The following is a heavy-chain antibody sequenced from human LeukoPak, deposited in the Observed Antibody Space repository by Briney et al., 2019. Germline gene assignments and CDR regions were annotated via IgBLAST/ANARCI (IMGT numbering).Heavy chain of an antibody. CDR1: GFTFSSYS. J-gene: IGHJ3*02. CDR3: ARDRIVGATSAFDI. D-gene: IGHD1-26*01. Sequence: PGGSLRLSCAASGFTFSSYSMNWVRQAPGKGLEWVSSISSSRYIYYADSVKGRFTISSDNAKNSLYLQMSSLRAEDTAVYYCARDRIVGATSAFDIWGQGKMVTVSS. V-gene: IGHV3-21*01. CDR2: ISSSRYI.